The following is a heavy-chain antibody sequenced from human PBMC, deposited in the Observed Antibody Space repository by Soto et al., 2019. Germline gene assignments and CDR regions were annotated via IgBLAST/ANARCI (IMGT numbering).Heavy chain of an antibody. D-gene: IGHD3-10*01. J-gene: IGHJ4*02. Sequence: QVRLVQSGAEVKKPGASVKISCKASGYTFTSYAVHWVRQAPGQGLEWMGWISGGSGSTKYSQKFQDRVTINRDTSASTAYMELSSLRSEDTAVYYCASGSRRDFWGQGTLVTVSS. CDR1: GYTFTSYA. V-gene: IGHV1-3*01. CDR2: ISGGSGST. CDR3: ASGSRRDF.